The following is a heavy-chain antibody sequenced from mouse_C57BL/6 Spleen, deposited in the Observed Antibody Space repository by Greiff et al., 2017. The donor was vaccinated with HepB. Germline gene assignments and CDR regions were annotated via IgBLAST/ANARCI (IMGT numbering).Heavy chain of an antibody. D-gene: IGHD1-1*01. Sequence: DVHLVESGGGLVKPGGSLKLSCAASGFTFSSYAMSWVRQTPEKRLEWVATISDGGSYTYYPDNVKGRFTISRDNAKNNPYLQMSHLKSEDTAMYYCARPPFYYYGSGGFAYWGQGTLVTVSA. V-gene: IGHV5-4*01. CDR3: ARPPFYYYGSGGFAY. CDR2: ISDGGSYT. CDR1: GFTFSSYA. J-gene: IGHJ3*01.